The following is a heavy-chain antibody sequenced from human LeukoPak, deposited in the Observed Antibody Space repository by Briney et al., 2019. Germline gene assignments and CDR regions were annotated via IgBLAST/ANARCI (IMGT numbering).Heavy chain of an antibody. CDR1: GGSISSSSHY. D-gene: IGHD5-18*01. Sequence: SETLSLTCTVSGGSISSSSHYWGWIRQPPGKGLEWIGSIYYSGITYYNPSLKGRVTISVDTSKNQFSLKLSSVTAADTAVYYCARGIDTAMDYYFDFWGQGTLVTVSS. CDR3: ARGIDTAMDYYFDF. J-gene: IGHJ4*02. CDR2: IYYSGIT. V-gene: IGHV4-39*01.